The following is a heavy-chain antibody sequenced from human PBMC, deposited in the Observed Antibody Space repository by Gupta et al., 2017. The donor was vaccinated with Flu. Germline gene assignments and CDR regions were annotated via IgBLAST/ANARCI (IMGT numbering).Heavy chain of an antibody. J-gene: IGHJ4*02. CDR2: IYSGGAT. D-gene: IGHD3-10*01. CDR3: ARGPYDVMGITRGFYY. CDR1: GFTVSSNY. Sequence: EVQLVETGGGLIQSGGSLRLSGAASGFTVSSNYLSWVRQAPGKGLEWVSLIYSGGATYYADSVKGRFTISRDSSKNTLYLQMNSLRAEDTAIYYCARGPYDVMGITRGFYYWGRGTLVTVSS. V-gene: IGHV3-53*02.